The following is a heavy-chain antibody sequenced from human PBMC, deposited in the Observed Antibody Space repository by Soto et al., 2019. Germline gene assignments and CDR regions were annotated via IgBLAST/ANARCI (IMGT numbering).Heavy chain of an antibody. J-gene: IGHJ6*03. V-gene: IGHV1-18*01. CDR2: ISAYNGNT. D-gene: IGHD6-13*01. Sequence: ASVKVSCKASGYTFTSYGISWVRQAPGQGLEWMGWISAYNGNTNYAQKLQGRVTMTTDTSTSTAYMELRSLRSDDTAVYYCARVAKGIAEAQGYYYYYKDVWGKGTTVTVSS. CDR3: ARVAKGIAEAQGYYYYYKDV. CDR1: GYTFTSYG.